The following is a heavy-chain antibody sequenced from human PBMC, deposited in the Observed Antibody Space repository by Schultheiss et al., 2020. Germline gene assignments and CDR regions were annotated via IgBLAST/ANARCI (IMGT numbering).Heavy chain of an antibody. J-gene: IGHJ6*04. V-gene: IGHV6-1*01. CDR3: ARDRRVWCMLCYYYYGIDV. CDR2: TYDRSKWYK. Sequence: LSLTCAIPGETVASNSAAWNWIRQSPSRGLEWLGRTYDRSKWYKNYAVSVKSRITINPDTSKNQLSLQLNSVTPEDTAVYYCARDRRVWCMLCYYYYGIDVWGKGTTVTVYS. CDR1: GETVASNSAA. D-gene: IGHD2-8*02.